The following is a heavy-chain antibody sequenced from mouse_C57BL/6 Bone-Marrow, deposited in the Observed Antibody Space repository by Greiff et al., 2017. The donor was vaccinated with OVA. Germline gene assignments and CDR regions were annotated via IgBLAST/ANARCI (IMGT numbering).Heavy chain of an antibody. Sequence: VQLQQSGAELAKPGASVKLSCKASGYTFTSYWMHWVKQRPGQGLEWIGDINPSSGYTKYNQKFKDKVTLTADKSSSTAYMQLSSLTYEDSAVYYCARRYGNPYAMDYWGQGTSVTVSS. CDR1: GYTFTSYW. CDR2: INPSSGYT. V-gene: IGHV1-7*01. CDR3: ARRYGNPYAMDY. D-gene: IGHD2-10*02. J-gene: IGHJ4*01.